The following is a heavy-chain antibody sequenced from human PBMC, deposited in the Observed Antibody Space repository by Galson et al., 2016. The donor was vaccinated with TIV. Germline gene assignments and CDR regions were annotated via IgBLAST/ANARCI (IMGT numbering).Heavy chain of an antibody. Sequence: SVKVSCKASGYPVTTHYMHWVRQGPGQRLEWMGIINPSGGDTTYAQNFQGRLIMTGDTSTSTVYMELSSLRSEDTAVYYCARTQSCGGDCYYFDYWGQGALVTVSS. CDR2: INPSGGDT. CDR1: GYPVTTHY. V-gene: IGHV1-46*01. J-gene: IGHJ4*02. D-gene: IGHD2-21*02. CDR3: ARTQSCGGDCYYFDY.